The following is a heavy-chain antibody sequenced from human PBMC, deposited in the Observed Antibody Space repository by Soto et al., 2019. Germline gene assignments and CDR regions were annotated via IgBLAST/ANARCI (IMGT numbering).Heavy chain of an antibody. CDR2: IKSKTDGGTT. CDR3: TTKGYYDILTGYPYPDY. Sequence: GESLKISCAASGFTFSNAWMSWVRQAPGKGLEWVGRIKSKTDGGTTDYAAPVKGRFTISRDDSKNTLYLQMNSLKTEDTAVYYCTTKGYYDILTGYPYPDYWGQGTLVTVSS. V-gene: IGHV3-15*01. J-gene: IGHJ4*02. D-gene: IGHD3-9*01. CDR1: GFTFSNAW.